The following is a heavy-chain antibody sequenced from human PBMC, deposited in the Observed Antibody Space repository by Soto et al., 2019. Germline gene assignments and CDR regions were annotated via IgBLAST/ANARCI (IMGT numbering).Heavy chain of an antibody. D-gene: IGHD6-19*01. Sequence: QVQLVESGGGVVQPGRSLRLSCAASGFTFSSYGTHWVRQAPGKGLEWVAVISYDGSNKYYADSVKGRFTISRDNSKNTLYLQMNSLRAEDTAVYYCAKGYSSGWFDYWGQGTLVTVSS. V-gene: IGHV3-30*18. CDR2: ISYDGSNK. CDR1: GFTFSSYG. J-gene: IGHJ4*02. CDR3: AKGYSSGWFDY.